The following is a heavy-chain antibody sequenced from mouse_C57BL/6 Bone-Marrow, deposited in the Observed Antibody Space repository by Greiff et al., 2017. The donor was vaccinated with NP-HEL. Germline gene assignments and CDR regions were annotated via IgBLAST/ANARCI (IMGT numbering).Heavy chain of an antibody. CDR2: IWGDGST. D-gene: IGHD2-2*01. CDR3: AKGGYHWYFDV. V-gene: IGHV2-3*01. J-gene: IGHJ1*03. CDR1: GFSLTSYG. Sequence: VQVVESGPGLVAPSQSLSITCTVSGFSLTSYGVSWVRQPPGKGLEWLGGIWGDGSTNYHSALISRLSISKDNSKSQVFLKLNRLQTDDTATCYCAKGGYHWYFDVWGTGTTVTVSS.